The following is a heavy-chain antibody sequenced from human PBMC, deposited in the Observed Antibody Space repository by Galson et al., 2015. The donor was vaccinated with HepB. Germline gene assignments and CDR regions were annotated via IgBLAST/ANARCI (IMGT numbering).Heavy chain of an antibody. V-gene: IGHV5-10-1*01. CDR2: IDPSDSYT. CDR1: GYSFTSYW. D-gene: IGHD3-3*01. Sequence: QSGAEVKKPGESLRISCKGSGYSFTSYWISWVRQMPGKGLEWMGRIDPSDSYTNYSPSFQGHVTISADKSISTAYLQWSSLKASDTAMYYCARHDYDFWSVKGWFDPWGQGTLVTVSS. CDR3: ARHDYDFWSVKGWFDP. J-gene: IGHJ5*02.